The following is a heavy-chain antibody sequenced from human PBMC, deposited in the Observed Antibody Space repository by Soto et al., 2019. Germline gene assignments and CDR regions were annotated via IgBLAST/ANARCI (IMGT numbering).Heavy chain of an antibody. J-gene: IGHJ4*02. V-gene: IGHV1-69*04. CDR3: ARDLYGDPATSLNDY. Sequence: SVKGSCKGSGGTFSSDTISWVRQAPGQGLEWMGRIIPILGIANYAQKFQGRVTITADKSTSTAYMELSSLRSEDTAVYYCARDLYGDPATSLNDYWGQGTLVTVSS. D-gene: IGHD4-17*01. CDR2: IIPILGIA. CDR1: GGTFSSDT.